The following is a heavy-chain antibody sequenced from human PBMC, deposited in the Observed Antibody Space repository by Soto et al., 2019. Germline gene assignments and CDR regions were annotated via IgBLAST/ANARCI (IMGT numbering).Heavy chain of an antibody. CDR2: IYYSGST. CDR1: GGSISSGGYY. D-gene: IGHD6-19*01. V-gene: IGHV4-31*03. J-gene: IGHJ5*02. Sequence: SETLSLTCTVSGGSISSGGYYWSWIRQHPGKGLEWIGYIYYSGSTYYNPSLKSRVTISVDTSKNQFSLKLSSVTAADTAVYYCARRSRGWYFDPWGQGTLVTVSS. CDR3: ARRSRGWYFDP.